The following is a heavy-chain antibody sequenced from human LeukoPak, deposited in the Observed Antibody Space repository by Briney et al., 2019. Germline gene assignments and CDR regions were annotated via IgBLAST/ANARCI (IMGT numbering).Heavy chain of an antibody. J-gene: IGHJ4*02. CDR2: INPNTGGT. V-gene: IGHV1-2*02. CDR1: GYTFTGYS. Sequence: ASVKVSCKASGYTFTGYSMHWVRQAPGQGLEWMGWINPNTGGTNYAQKFQGRVTMTRDTSISTTYMELSRLRFDDTAVYYCASRPYYFDSSGYYDYWGQGTLVTVSS. D-gene: IGHD3-22*01. CDR3: ASRPYYFDSSGYYDY.